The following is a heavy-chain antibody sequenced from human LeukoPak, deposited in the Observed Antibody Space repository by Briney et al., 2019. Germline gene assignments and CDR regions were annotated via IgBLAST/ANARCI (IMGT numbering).Heavy chain of an antibody. J-gene: IGHJ4*02. V-gene: IGHV4-39*01. CDR3: ARGRGMVRGVTGY. CDR1: GGSISSSSYY. Sequence: SETLSLTCTVSGGSISSSSYYWGWIRQPPGKGLEWIGSIYYSGSTYYNPSLKSRVTISVDTSKNQFSLKLSSVTAADTAVYYCARGRGMVRGVTGYWGQGTLVTVSS. CDR2: IYYSGST. D-gene: IGHD3-10*01.